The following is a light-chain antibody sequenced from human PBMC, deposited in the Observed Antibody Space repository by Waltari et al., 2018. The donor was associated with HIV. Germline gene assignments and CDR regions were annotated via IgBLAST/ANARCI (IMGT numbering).Light chain of an antibody. J-gene: IGLJ2*01. CDR1: QLGDKY. V-gene: IGLV3-1*01. CDR3: QAWDSSTVV. Sequence: SYELTQPPSVSVSPGQTASITCPGDQLGDKYACWYQQKPGQSPVLVIYQDSKRPSGIPERFSSSNSGNTATLTISGTQAMDEADYYCQAWDSSTVVFGGGTKLTVL. CDR2: QDS.